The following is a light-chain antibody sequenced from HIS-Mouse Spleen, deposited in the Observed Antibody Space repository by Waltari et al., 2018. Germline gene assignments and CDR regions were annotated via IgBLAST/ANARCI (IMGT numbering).Light chain of an antibody. CDR3: SALDSSLSANV. V-gene: IGLV10-54*02. CDR1: STIVGNPG. J-gene: IGLJ6*01. CDR2: RNN. Sequence: QAGLTQPPSVSKGLRQTATLTCTGNSTIVGNPGAPWLQQHQGHPPKLLSYRNNNRPSGISERFSASRSGNTASLTITGLQPEDEADYYCSALDSSLSANVFGSGTKVTVL.